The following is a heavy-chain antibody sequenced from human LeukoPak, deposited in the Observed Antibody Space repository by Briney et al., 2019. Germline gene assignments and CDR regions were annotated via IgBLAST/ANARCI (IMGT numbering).Heavy chain of an antibody. CDR3: ARDSDVGTAMVSDY. Sequence: GGSLRLSCAASGFTFSSYGMHWVRQAPGKGLEWVAVIWYDGSNKYYADSVKGRFTISRDNSKNTLYLQMNSLRAEDTAVYYCARDSDVGTAMVSDYWGQGTLVTVSS. D-gene: IGHD5-18*01. CDR1: GFTFSSYG. V-gene: IGHV3-33*01. CDR2: IWYDGSNK. J-gene: IGHJ4*02.